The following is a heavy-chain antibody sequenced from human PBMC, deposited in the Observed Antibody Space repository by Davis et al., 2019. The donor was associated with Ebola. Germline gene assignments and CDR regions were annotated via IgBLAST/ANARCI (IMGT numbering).Heavy chain of an antibody. CDR3: ARDVLVVPAANYYYGMDV. D-gene: IGHD2-2*01. J-gene: IGHJ6*02. CDR2: IIPIFGTA. V-gene: IGHV1-69*13. Sequence: SVKVSCKASGGTFSSYAISWVRQAPGQGLEWMGGIIPIFGTANYAQKFQGRVTITADESTSTAYMELSSLRSEDTAVYYCARDVLVVPAANYYYGMDVWSQGTTVTVSS. CDR1: GGTFSSYA.